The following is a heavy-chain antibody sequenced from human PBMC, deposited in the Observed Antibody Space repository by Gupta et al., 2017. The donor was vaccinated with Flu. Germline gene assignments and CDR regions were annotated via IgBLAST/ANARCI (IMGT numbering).Heavy chain of an antibody. J-gene: IGHJ4*02. CDR1: GFSLSQYW. CDR3: VRDIPLVGSFYYFDY. CDR2: INRDGSEE. D-gene: IGHD1-26*01. Sequence: EVQLVESGGALVLPGGSLRLSCGASGFSLSQYWMTWVRQAPGGGLEWVGHINRDGSEENYVDSLKGRFTISRDNTKNLLFLQMNGLRVEDTAVYYCVRDIPLVGSFYYFDYWGQGTLVTVSS. V-gene: IGHV3-7*01.